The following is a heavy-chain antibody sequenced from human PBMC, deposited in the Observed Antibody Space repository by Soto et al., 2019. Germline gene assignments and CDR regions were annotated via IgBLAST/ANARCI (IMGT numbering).Heavy chain of an antibody. CDR2: IGLSGGHI. D-gene: IGHD2-15*01. Sequence: EVHLVESGGGLVKPGGSLRLSCAVSGFTFRSCTMNGVRQAPGKGLEWVSSIGLSGGHIYYADSGKGRFTISRDNAKNSRFLQMHSLRGEDTAVYYCSGCSGGACHKNYGMDVWGQGTTVTVSS. V-gene: IGHV3-21*06. J-gene: IGHJ6*02. CDR1: GFTFRSCT. CDR3: SGCSGGACHKNYGMDV.